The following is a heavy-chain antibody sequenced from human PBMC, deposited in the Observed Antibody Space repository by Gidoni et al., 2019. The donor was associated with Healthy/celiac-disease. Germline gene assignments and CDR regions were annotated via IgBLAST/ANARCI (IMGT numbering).Heavy chain of an antibody. CDR1: GFNFDDYT. V-gene: IGHV3-43*01. D-gene: IGHD1-26*01. J-gene: IGHJ4*02. CDR2: ISWDVGSL. CDR3: AKGAWELLIDH. Sequence: EVQLVESGGVVVQPGGSLRLSCAASGFNFDDYTMHWVRQAPGKGLECVSLISWDVGSLFYADSVKGRFTISRDNSKNSLYLQMNSLRTEDTAFYYCAKGAWELLIDHWGQGTLVTVSS.